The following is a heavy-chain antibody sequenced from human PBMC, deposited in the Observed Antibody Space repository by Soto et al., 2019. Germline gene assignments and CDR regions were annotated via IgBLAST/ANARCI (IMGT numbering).Heavy chain of an antibody. CDR3: ARGGQDFWSGPFDY. V-gene: IGHV4-4*07. CDR1: GGSISNYF. J-gene: IGHJ4*02. CDR2: IDNSGST. D-gene: IGHD3-3*01. Sequence: SETLSLTCTVSGGSISNYFCNWIRQPAGKGLEWIGRIDNSGSTNYNPSPKSRITMSADTSRNQFSLKLNSVTAADTAVYYCARGGQDFWSGPFDYWGQGAMVTVFS.